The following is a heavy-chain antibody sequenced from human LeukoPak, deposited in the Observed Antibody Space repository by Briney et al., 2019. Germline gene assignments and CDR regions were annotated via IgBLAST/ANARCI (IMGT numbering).Heavy chain of an antibody. CDR3: ARAVVIAIFDC. CDR1: GFTVSSYY. CDR2: IYSGGST. V-gene: IGHV3-66*02. Sequence: GGSLSLSCAASGFTVSSYYMSWVRQAPGKGLEWVSIIYSGGSTYYADSVKGRFTISRDSSQNTLYLQMNSLRAEDTAVYYCARAVVIAIFDCWGQGTLVTVSS. J-gene: IGHJ4*02. D-gene: IGHD2-21*01.